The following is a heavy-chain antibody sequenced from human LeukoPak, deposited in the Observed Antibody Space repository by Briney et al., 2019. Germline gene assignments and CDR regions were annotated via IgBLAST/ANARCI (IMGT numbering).Heavy chain of an antibody. D-gene: IGHD3-10*01. J-gene: IGHJ6*03. V-gene: IGHV1-2*06. CDR3: ARGALWFGEFRYYMDV. CDR2: INPNSGGT. CDR1: GYTFTSYD. Sequence: ASVKVSCKASGYTFTSYDINWVRRAPGQGLEWMGRINPNSGGTNYAQKFQGRVTMTRDTSISTAYMELSRLRSDDTAVYYCARGALWFGEFRYYMDVWGKGTTVTISS.